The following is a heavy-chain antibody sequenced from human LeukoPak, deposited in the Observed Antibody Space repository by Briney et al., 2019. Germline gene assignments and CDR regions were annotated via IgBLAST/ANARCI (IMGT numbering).Heavy chain of an antibody. Sequence: GASVQVSCKASGYTFTSYYMHWVRQAPGQGLEWMGIINPSGGSTSYAQKFQGRVTMTRDTSISTAYMELSRLRSDDTAVYYCARGGTNPGPFDCWGQGTLVTVSS. CDR2: INPSGGST. D-gene: IGHD1-14*01. J-gene: IGHJ4*02. CDR3: ARGGTNPGPFDC. V-gene: IGHV1-46*01. CDR1: GYTFTSYY.